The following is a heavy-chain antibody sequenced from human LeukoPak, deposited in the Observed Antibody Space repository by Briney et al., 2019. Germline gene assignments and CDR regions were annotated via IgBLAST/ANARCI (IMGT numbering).Heavy chain of an antibody. D-gene: IGHD2-15*01. V-gene: IGHV1-18*01. Sequence: ASVKVSCEASGYTFTSYAISWVRQAPGQGLEWMGWISVHNGNTNYAQKLQGRVTMTTDTSTTTVYMELKSLRSDDTAIYYCARDRSDISHAFDIWGQGTVVTVSS. J-gene: IGHJ3*02. CDR3: ARDRSDISHAFDI. CDR1: GYTFTSYA. CDR2: ISVHNGNT.